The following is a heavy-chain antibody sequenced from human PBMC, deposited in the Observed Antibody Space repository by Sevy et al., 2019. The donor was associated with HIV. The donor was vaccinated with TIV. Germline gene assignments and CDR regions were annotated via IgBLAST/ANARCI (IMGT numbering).Heavy chain of an antibody. CDR1: GFTFSSHY. CDR3: AREALYYYDSERLYDDAFDM. Sequence: GGSLRLSCAASGFTFSSHYMSWVRQAPGKGLEWVANIKQDGSDKLYVESVKGRFTISRDNAKNSLYLQLSSLRAEDTAMYSCAREALYYYDSERLYDDAFDMWGPGTMVTVSS. D-gene: IGHD3-22*01. J-gene: IGHJ3*02. V-gene: IGHV3-7*01. CDR2: IKQDGSDK.